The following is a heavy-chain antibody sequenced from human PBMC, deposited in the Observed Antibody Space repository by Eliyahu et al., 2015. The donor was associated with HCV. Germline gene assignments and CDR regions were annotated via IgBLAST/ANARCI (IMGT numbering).Heavy chain of an antibody. J-gene: IGHJ6*02. D-gene: IGHD2-2*01. CDR2: INSDGSST. CDR3: ASLNVVVPARRYYYGMDV. V-gene: IGHV3-74*01. Sequence: PGGSLRLSCAASGFTFSSYWMHWVRQAPGKGLVWVSRINSDGSSTSYADSVKGRFTISRDNAKNTLYLQMNSLRAEDTAVYYCASLNVVVPARRYYYGMDVWGQGTTVTVSS. CDR1: GFTFSSYW.